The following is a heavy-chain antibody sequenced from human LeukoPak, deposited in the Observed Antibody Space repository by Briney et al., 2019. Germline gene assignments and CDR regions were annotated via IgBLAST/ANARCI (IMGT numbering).Heavy chain of an antibody. CDR2: INPDNGGT. CDR1: GYTFTDYY. CDR3: ARWLMRATTRDVFDI. V-gene: IGHV1-2*02. J-gene: IGHJ3*02. Sequence: ASVKVSCKASGYTFTDYYIHWVRQAPGQGLQWMAWINPDNGGTNYAQKFQGRVTLTTDTSISTAYMELSGLRSDDTAVYYCARWLMRATTRDVFDIWGQGTMVTVSS. D-gene: IGHD1-26*01.